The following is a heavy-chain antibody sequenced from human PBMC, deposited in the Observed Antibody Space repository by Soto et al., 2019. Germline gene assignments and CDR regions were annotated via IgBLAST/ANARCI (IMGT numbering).Heavy chain of an antibody. CDR1: GGSFGGYY. CDR3: ARGPPLYCSSTSCYWGAFDY. CDR2: INHSGST. J-gene: IGHJ4*02. D-gene: IGHD2-2*01. Sequence: SETLSLTCAVYGGSFGGYYWSWIRPPPGKGLEWIGEINHSGSTNYNPSLKSRVTISVDTSKNQFSLKLSSVTAADTAVYYCARGPPLYCSSTSCYWGAFDYWGQGTLVTVSS. V-gene: IGHV4-34*01.